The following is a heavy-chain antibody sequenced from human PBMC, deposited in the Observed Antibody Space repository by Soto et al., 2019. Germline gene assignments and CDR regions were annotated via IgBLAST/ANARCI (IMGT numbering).Heavy chain of an antibody. CDR2: IYYNGTT. CDR3: ARARERNKEYYYYGMDV. Sequence: SGTLSFPCTVSPGSVSSGDYYSSWIRWPRGKGLVWIGYIYYNGTTSYNTPLKSRVTISADTSKNQFSRKQTSETAADTAVYYCARARERNKEYYYYGMDVWDQGTTGTISS. J-gene: IGHJ6*02. D-gene: IGHD1-1*01. CDR1: PGSVSSGDYY. V-gene: IGHV4-30-4*01.